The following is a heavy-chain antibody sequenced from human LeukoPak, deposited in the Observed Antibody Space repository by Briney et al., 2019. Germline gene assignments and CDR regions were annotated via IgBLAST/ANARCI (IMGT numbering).Heavy chain of an antibody. Sequence: GGSLRLSCAASGLTVSSNSMSWVRQAPGKGLEWVSFIYSGGSTYYADSVKGRFTISGDNPKNTLYLQMNSLRAEDTALYYCARGYRYYYMDVWGKGTTVTVSS. CDR2: IYSGGST. D-gene: IGHD5-18*01. J-gene: IGHJ6*03. CDR3: ARGYRYYYMDV. V-gene: IGHV3-53*01. CDR1: GLTVSSNS.